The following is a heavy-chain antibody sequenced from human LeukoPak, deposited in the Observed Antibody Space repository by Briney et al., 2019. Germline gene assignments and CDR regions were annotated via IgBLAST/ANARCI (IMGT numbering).Heavy chain of an antibody. CDR1: GYTLTGHY. J-gene: IGHJ3*02. V-gene: IGHV1-2*02. CDR3: ARHTGDDALDI. CDR2: ISPHSGFT. Sequence: ASVKVSCKASGYTLTGHYIHWVRQAPGQGLEWMGWISPHSGFTMYPQRFQGRVTMTTDTSISTAFLEVRRLRSDDTAAYYCARHTGDDALDIWGQGTMITVYS. D-gene: IGHD7-27*01.